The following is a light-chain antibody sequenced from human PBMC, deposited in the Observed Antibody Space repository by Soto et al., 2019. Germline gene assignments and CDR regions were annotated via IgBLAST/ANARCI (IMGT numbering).Light chain of an antibody. Sequence: QSVLTQPASVSGSPGQSITISCTGTSSDVGRYNYVAWYQQHPGVAPKLLIYEVNYRPSGVSNRFSGSKSGNTASLTISCLQTEDEADYYCSSHTGATTLVVFGGGPQVNVL. J-gene: IGLJ3*02. V-gene: IGLV2-14*01. CDR2: EVN. CDR3: SSHTGATTLVV. CDR1: SSDVGRYNY.